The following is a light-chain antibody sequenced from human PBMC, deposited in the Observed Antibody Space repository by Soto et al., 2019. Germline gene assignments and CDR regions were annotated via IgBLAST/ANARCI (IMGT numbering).Light chain of an antibody. CDR1: QTVSKY. CDR3: QQYNNWSWT. V-gene: IGKV3-11*01. Sequence: PGERATLSCRASQTVSKYLAWYQQKPGQAPRLLIYDTSNRATGIPARFSGSGAGTDFTLTISGLQPEDFAIYYCQQYNNWSWTFGQGTKVEIK. J-gene: IGKJ1*01. CDR2: DTS.